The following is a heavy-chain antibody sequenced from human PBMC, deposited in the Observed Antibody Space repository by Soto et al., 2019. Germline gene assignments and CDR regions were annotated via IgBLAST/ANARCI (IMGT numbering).Heavy chain of an antibody. V-gene: IGHV1-2*02. Sequence: ASVKVSCKASGYTLTGYYMHWVRQAPGQGLEWMGWINPNSGGTNYAQKFQGRVTMTRDTSISTAYMELSRLRSDDTAVYYCARDSQVDTAMVVILGYWGKGTLVTVSS. J-gene: IGHJ4*02. CDR3: ARDSQVDTAMVVILGY. CDR2: INPNSGGT. D-gene: IGHD5-18*01. CDR1: GYTLTGYY.